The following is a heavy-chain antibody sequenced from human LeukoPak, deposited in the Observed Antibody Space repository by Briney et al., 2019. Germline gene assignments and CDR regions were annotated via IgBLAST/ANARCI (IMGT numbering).Heavy chain of an antibody. Sequence: GGSLRLSCTASGFTFRTYAMDWVRQAPGKGLEWLSGISGSGNGTYYADSVKGRFTISRDNSKNVVYLQMNSLTVEDAATYYCAKRTMSAFDSWGQGTLLIVSS. V-gene: IGHV3-23*01. D-gene: IGHD5-24*01. CDR1: GFTFRTYA. J-gene: IGHJ4*02. CDR2: ISGSGNGT. CDR3: AKRTMSAFDS.